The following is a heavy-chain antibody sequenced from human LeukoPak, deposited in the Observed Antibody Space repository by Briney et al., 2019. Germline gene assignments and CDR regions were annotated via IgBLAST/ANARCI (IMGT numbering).Heavy chain of an antibody. Sequence: GGPLRLSCAASGFTFSSYDMHWVRQATGKGLEWVSAIDTAGDTYYPGSVKGRFTIPRENAKNSLYLQMNSLRAGDTAVYHCARVHCSGGSCRFDYWGQGTLVTVSS. V-gene: IGHV3-13*01. J-gene: IGHJ4*02. CDR1: GFTFSSYD. CDR3: ARVHCSGGSCRFDY. D-gene: IGHD2-15*01. CDR2: IDTAGDT.